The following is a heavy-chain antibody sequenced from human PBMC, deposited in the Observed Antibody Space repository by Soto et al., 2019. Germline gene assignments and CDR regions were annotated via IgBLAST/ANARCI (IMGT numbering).Heavy chain of an antibody. Sequence: QVQLVESGGGVVQPGRSLRLSCAASGFTFSSYAMHWVRQAPGKGLEWVAIISYDGSNKYYADSVKGRFTISRDNSKNTLYLQMNSLRAEDTAVYYCARGGYSNYVGAFDYWGQGTLVTVSS. CDR1: GFTFSSYA. CDR3: ARGGYSNYVGAFDY. J-gene: IGHJ4*02. CDR2: ISYDGSNK. V-gene: IGHV3-30-3*01. D-gene: IGHD4-4*01.